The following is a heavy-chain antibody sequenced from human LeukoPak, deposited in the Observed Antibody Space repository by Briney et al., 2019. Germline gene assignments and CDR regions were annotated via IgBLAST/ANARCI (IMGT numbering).Heavy chain of an antibody. J-gene: IGHJ4*02. CDR3: ARGSEKGYYDFWSGYSSSGLEY. CDR1: GFTFSSYA. D-gene: IGHD3-3*01. Sequence: GGSLRLSCAASGFTFSSYAMSWVRQAPGKGLEWVSAISGSGGSTYYADSVKGRFTISRDNSKNTLYLQMNSLRAEDTAVYYCARGSEKGYYDFWSGYSSSGLEYWGQGTLVTVSS. V-gene: IGHV3-23*01. CDR2: ISGSGGST.